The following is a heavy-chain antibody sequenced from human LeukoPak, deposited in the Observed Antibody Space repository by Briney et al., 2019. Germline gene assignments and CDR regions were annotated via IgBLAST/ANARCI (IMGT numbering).Heavy chain of an antibody. Sequence: ASVKVSCKASGGTFSSYAISWVRQAPGQGLEWMGGIIPIFGTANYAQKFQGRVTITTDEPTSTAYMELSSLRSEDTAVYYCARGLAAAGPLSYYYYYMDLWGKGTTVTVSS. CDR1: GGTFSSYA. CDR2: IIPIFGTA. V-gene: IGHV1-69*05. J-gene: IGHJ6*03. D-gene: IGHD6-13*01. CDR3: ARGLAAAGPLSYYYYYMDL.